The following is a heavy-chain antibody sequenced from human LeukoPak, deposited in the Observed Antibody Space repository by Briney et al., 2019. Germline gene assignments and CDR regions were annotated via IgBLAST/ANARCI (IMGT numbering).Heavy chain of an antibody. V-gene: IGHV3-21*01. CDR2: ISSSSSYI. CDR1: GFTFSSYS. Sequence: GGSLRLSCAASGFTFSSYSMNWVRQAPGKGLEWVSSISSSSSYIYYADSVKGRFTISRDNAKNSLYLQMNSLRAEDTAVYYCARNKSGYSYGYYFDYWGQGTLVTVSS. CDR3: ARNKSGYSYGYYFDY. D-gene: IGHD5-18*01. J-gene: IGHJ4*02.